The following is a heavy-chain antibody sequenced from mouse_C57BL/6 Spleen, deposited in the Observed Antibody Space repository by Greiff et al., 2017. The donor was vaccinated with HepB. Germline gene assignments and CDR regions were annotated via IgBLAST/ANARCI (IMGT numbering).Heavy chain of an antibody. V-gene: IGHV1-64*01. CDR1: GYTFTSYW. Sequence: QVQLQQPGAELVKPGASVKMSCKASGYTFTSYWITWVKQRPGQGLEWIGMIHPNSGSTNYNEKFKSKATLTVDKSSSTAYMQLSSLTSEDSAVYYCARGHYYGSREYYFDYWGQGTTLTVSS. D-gene: IGHD1-1*01. CDR2: IHPNSGST. J-gene: IGHJ2*01. CDR3: ARGHYYGSREYYFDY.